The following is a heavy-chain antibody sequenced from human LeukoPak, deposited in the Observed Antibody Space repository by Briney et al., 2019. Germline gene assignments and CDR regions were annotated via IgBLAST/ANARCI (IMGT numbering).Heavy chain of an antibody. Sequence: SETLSLTCTVSGGSISSGGYYWSWIRQHPGKGLEWVGYIYYSGSTYYNPSLKSRVTISVDTSKTQSSLKLSSVTAADTAVYYCARAGYSSSWYIIDYYGMDVWGQGTTVTVSS. CDR3: ARAGYSSSWYIIDYYGMDV. J-gene: IGHJ6*02. D-gene: IGHD6-13*01. CDR2: IYYSGST. CDR1: GGSISSGGYY. V-gene: IGHV4-31*03.